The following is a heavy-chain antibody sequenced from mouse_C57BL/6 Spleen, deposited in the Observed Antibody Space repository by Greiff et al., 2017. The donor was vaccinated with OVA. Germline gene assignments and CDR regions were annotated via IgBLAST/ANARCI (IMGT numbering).Heavy chain of an antibody. CDR3: ARDLDGTYYAMDY. Sequence: EVNVVESGGGLVKPGGSLKLSCAASGFTFSSYAMSWVRQTPEKRLEWVATISDGGSYTYYPDNVKGRFTISRDNAKNNLYLQMSHLKSEDTAMYYCARDLDGTYYAMDYWGQGTSVTVSS. D-gene: IGHD2-3*01. CDR1: GFTFSSYA. CDR2: ISDGGSYT. J-gene: IGHJ4*01. V-gene: IGHV5-4*01.